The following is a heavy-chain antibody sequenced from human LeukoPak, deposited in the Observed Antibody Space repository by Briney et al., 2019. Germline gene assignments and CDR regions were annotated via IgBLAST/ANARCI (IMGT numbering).Heavy chain of an antibody. CDR3: ARHLYYGSEEGFDP. D-gene: IGHD3-10*01. Sequence: ASVKVSCKTSGYTFTSYGISWVRQAPGQGLEWMGWISAYNGNTNYAQKLQGRVTMTTDTSTSTAYMELRSLRSDDTAVYYCARHLYYGSEEGFDPWGQGTLVTVSS. CDR2: ISAYNGNT. J-gene: IGHJ5*02. V-gene: IGHV1-18*01. CDR1: GYTFTSYG.